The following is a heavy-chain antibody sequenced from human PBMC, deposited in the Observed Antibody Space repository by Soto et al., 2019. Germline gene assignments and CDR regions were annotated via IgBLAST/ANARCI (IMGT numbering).Heavy chain of an antibody. J-gene: IGHJ4*02. CDR2: IYYGGST. Sequence: SETLSLTCTVSGDSIGTDYWRWIRQSPGKGLEWIGFIYYGGSTNYNPSLKSRVTISVDTPKNQFSLKLSSVTAADTAVYYCAKNWNWGSLVHWGQGTLVTVSS. CDR1: GDSIGTDY. CDR3: AKNWNWGSLVH. D-gene: IGHD7-27*01. V-gene: IGHV4-59*08.